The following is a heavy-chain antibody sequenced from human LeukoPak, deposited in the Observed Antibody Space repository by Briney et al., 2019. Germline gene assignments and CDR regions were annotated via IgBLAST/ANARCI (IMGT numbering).Heavy chain of an antibody. V-gene: IGHV3-33*01. J-gene: IGHJ4*02. CDR3: ARDIDSTGSYWYFDY. D-gene: IGHD3-22*01. CDR2: IQSDGSIE. Sequence: PGGSLRLSCAASGFTFSYYGMHWVRQAPGKGLEWVAAIQSDGSIEYYADSVKGRLIISRDNSKNTLFLQMNSLRADDTAVYYCARDIDSTGSYWYFDYRGQGTLVTVSS. CDR1: GFTFSYYG.